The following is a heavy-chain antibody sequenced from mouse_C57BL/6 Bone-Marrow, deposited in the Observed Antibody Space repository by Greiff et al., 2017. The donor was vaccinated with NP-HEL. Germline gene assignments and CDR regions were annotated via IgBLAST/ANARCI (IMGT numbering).Heavy chain of an antibody. CDR3: ARGGGLLLRSFFDY. D-gene: IGHD1-1*01. J-gene: IGHJ2*01. Sequence: QVHVKQSGPELVKPGASVKISCKASGYTFTDYYINWVKQRPGQGLEWIGWIFPGSGSTYYNEKFKGKATLTVDKSSSTAYMLLSSLTSEDSAVYFCARGGGLLLRSFFDYWGQGTTLTVSS. CDR2: IFPGSGST. V-gene: IGHV1-75*01. CDR1: GYTFTDYY.